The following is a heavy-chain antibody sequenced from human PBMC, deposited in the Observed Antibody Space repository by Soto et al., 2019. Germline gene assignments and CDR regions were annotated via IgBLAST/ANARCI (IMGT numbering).Heavy chain of an antibody. CDR3: ARSNGRTHSLFDP. J-gene: IGHJ5*02. V-gene: IGHV1-2*04. CDR1: GYTFTGYY. D-gene: IGHD2-2*01. CDR2: INPNSGGT. Sequence: ASVKVSCKASGYTFTGYYMHWVRQAPGQGLEWMGWINPNSGGTNYAQKFQGWVTMTRDTSISTAYMELSRLRSDDTAVYYCARSNGRTHSLFDPWGQGTLVTVSS.